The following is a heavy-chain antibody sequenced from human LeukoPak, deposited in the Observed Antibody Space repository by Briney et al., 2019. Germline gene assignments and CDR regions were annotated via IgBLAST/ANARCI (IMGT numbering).Heavy chain of an antibody. Sequence: PGGSLRLSCAVSGFTFSTYWMSWVRQAPGKGLEWVANIRQDGGEKYYVDSVKGRFTISRDNAKNSLYLQMNSLRAEDTAVYYCARGHSGSPDAYWGQGTLVTVSS. J-gene: IGHJ4*02. CDR1: GFTFSTYW. CDR2: IRQDGGEK. V-gene: IGHV3-7*01. D-gene: IGHD1-26*01. CDR3: ARGHSGSPDAY.